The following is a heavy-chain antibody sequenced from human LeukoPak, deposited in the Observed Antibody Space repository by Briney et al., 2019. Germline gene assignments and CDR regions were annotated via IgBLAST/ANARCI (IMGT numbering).Heavy chain of an antibody. CDR3: ARILGSEGQLDAPPHFDY. V-gene: IGHV4-39*01. Sequence: SETLSLTCTVSGGSISSYYWGWIRQPPGKGLEWIGSIYYSGSTYYNPSLKSRVTISVDTSKNQFSLKLSSVTAADTAVYYCARILGSEGQLDAPPHFDYWGQGTLVTVSS. CDR1: GGSISSYY. J-gene: IGHJ4*02. CDR2: IYYSGST. D-gene: IGHD6-13*01.